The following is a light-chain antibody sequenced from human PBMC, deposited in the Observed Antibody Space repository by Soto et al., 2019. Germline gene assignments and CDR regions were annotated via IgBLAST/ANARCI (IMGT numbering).Light chain of an antibody. CDR2: TNT. CDR1: NSNIGSNA. J-gene: IGLJ2*01. CDR3: AAWDDSLNDLV. Sequence: QSVLTQPPSASGTPGQGITISCSGSNSNIGSNAVNWYQQLPGTAPKALIHTNTQRPSGVPDRFSGSKSGTSASLAISGLQSDDEAHYYCAAWDDSLNDLVFGGGTKLTVL. V-gene: IGLV1-44*01.